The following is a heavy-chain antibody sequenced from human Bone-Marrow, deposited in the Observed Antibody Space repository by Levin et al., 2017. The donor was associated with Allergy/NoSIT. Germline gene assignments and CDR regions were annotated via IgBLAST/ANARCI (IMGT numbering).Heavy chain of an antibody. J-gene: IGHJ5*02. CDR3: VSTTVTPNWFDP. CDR1: GFTFSSYA. Sequence: GGSLRLSCAASGFTFSSYAMHWVRQAPGKGLEWVAVISYDGSNKYYADSVKGRLTISRDNSKNTLYLQMNSLRAEDTAVYYCVSTTVTPNWFDPWGQGTLVTVSS. CDR2: ISYDGSNK. V-gene: IGHV3-30*04. D-gene: IGHD4-17*01.